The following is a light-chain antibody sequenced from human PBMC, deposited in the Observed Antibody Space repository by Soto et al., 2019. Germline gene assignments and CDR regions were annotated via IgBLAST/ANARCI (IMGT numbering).Light chain of an antibody. V-gene: IGKV2-28*01. J-gene: IGKJ1*01. CDR2: LGS. Sequence: DIVMTQSPLSLPVTPGEPASISCRSSQTLLYSNGYNYLDWYLQKPGQSPQPLISLGSDRVSGVPDRFSGSGSGTDFTLKISRVEAEDVGVYYCMQSLQTPWTFGQGTNVGIK. CDR3: MQSLQTPWT. CDR1: QTLLYSNGYNY.